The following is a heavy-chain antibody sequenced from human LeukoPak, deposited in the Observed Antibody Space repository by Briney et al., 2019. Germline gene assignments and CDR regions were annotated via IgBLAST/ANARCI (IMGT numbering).Heavy chain of an antibody. Sequence: GGSLRLSCTASGFTFSGHWMSWVRQAPGKGLEWVANINQSGSDKYYVDSVKGRFTISRDNANNLLYLQLNSLRGEDTAVYYCTRDRSRAEDDWGQGTLVTVSS. CDR3: TRDRSRAEDD. CDR1: GFTFSGHW. D-gene: IGHD1-14*01. J-gene: IGHJ4*02. V-gene: IGHV3-7*01. CDR2: INQSGSDK.